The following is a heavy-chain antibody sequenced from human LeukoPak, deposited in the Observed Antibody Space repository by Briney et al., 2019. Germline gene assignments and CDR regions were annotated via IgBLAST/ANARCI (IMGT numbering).Heavy chain of an antibody. D-gene: IGHD6-6*01. CDR2: IYTSGST. CDR3: ARAPTSDVPRYWFDP. CDR1: GDSISSGSYY. V-gene: IGHV4-61*02. J-gene: IGHJ5*02. Sequence: SQTLSLTCIVSGDSISSGSYYWSWIRQPAGKGLEWIGRIYTSGSTNYNPSLKSRVTISVDTSKNQFSLKLSSVTAADTAVYYCARAPTSDVPRYWFDPWGQGTLVTVSS.